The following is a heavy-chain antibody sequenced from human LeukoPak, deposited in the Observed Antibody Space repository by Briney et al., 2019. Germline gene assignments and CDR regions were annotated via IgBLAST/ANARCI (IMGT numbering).Heavy chain of an antibody. CDR3: AKDIAYCGGDCPSGGAFDI. D-gene: IGHD2-21*01. J-gene: IGHJ3*02. Sequence: GGSLRLSCAASGFTFDDYGMSWVRQAPGKGLEWVSGINWNGGSTVYADSVKGRFTISRDNAKNSLYLQMNSLRAEDMALYYCAKDIAYCGGDCPSGGAFDIWGQGTMVTVSS. V-gene: IGHV3-20*04. CDR1: GFTFDDYG. CDR2: INWNGGST.